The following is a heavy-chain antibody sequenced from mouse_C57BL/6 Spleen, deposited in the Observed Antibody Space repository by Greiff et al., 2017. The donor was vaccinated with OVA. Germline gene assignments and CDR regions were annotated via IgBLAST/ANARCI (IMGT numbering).Heavy chain of an antibody. CDR3: ARDLLDY. CDR1: GYSITSGYY. Sequence: DVQLQESGPGLVKPSQSLSLTCSVTGYSITSGYYWNWIRQFPGNKLEWMGYISYDGSNNYNPSLKNRISITRDTSKNQFFLKLNSVTTEDTATYYCARDLLDYWGQGTTLTVSS. J-gene: IGHJ2*01. V-gene: IGHV3-6*01. CDR2: ISYDGSN.